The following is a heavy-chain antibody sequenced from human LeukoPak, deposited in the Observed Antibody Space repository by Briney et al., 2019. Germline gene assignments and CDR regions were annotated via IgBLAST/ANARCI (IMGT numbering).Heavy chain of an antibody. Sequence: GGSLRLSCAASGFTFSRYWMQWVRQAPGQGLVWLSHINSDGSSTTYADSVRGRFTTSRDNAKNTLYLQMNSLRAEDTAVYYCVGDNYGVDYWGQGTLVTVSS. J-gene: IGHJ4*02. V-gene: IGHV3-74*03. CDR1: GFTFSRYW. CDR2: INSDGSST. CDR3: VGDNYGVDY. D-gene: IGHD3-10*01.